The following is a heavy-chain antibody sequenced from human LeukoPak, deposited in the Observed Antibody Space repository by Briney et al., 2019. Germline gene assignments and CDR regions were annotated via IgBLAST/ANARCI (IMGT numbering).Heavy chain of an antibody. CDR3: ALLQLERSFDY. CDR1: GYTFTSYS. Sequence: ASVKASCKASGYTFTSYSIHWVRQAPGQGLEWMGIINPSGGSTSYAQKFQGRVTMTRDTSTSTVYMELSSLRSEDTAVYYCALLQLERSFDYWGQGTLVTVSS. D-gene: IGHD1-1*01. J-gene: IGHJ4*02. CDR2: INPSGGST. V-gene: IGHV1-46*01.